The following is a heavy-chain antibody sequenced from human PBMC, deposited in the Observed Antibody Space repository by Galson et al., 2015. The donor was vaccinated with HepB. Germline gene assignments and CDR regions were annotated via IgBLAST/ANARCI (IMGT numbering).Heavy chain of an antibody. CDR2: IRYDGSNK. CDR3: AKDLGWYYGSGIYYYYYYGMDV. J-gene: IGHJ6*02. Sequence: SLRLSCAASGFTFSSYGMHWVRQAPGKGLEWVAFIRYDGSNKYYADSVKGRFTISRDNSKNTLYLQMNSLRAEDTAVYYCAKDLGWYYGSGIYYYYYYGMDVWGQGTTVTVSS. CDR1: GFTFSSYG. D-gene: IGHD3-10*01. V-gene: IGHV3-30*02.